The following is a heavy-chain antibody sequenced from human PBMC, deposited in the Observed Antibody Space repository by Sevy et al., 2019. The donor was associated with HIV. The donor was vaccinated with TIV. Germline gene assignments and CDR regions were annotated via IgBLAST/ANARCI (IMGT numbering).Heavy chain of an antibody. V-gene: IGHV4-59*08. CDR1: GGSITSLY. D-gene: IGHD1-26*01. Sequence: SETLSLTCTVSGGSITSLYWNWIRQPPGKRVEWIANIYYNGHINYNPSLKSRVTLSLVTSKNQFSLRLSSVTAADTAMYYCAGENAWGRGYSWGQGTLVTVSS. J-gene: IGHJ4*02. CDR2: IYYNGHI. CDR3: AGENAWGRGYS.